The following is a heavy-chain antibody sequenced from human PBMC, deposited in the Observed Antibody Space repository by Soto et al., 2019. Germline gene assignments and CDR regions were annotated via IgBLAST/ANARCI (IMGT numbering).Heavy chain of an antibody. V-gene: IGHV3-7*03. CDR3: ARLVGATNDAFDI. J-gene: IGHJ3*02. CDR1: GFTFSSYW. Sequence: GESLKISCAASGFTFSSYWMSWVRQAPGKGLEWVANIKQDGSEKYYVDSVKGRFTISRDNAKNSLYLQMNSLRAEDTAVYYCARLVGATNDAFDIWGQGTMVTVSS. D-gene: IGHD1-26*01. CDR2: IKQDGSEK.